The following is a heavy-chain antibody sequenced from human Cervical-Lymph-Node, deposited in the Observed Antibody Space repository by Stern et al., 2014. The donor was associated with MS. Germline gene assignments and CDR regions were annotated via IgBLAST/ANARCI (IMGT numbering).Heavy chain of an antibody. Sequence: VQLVQSGGGVIQPGGSLRLSCTASVFTVSRDYMTWVRQAPGKGLEWFSLITNVGSTFYTDSVKGRFTISRYDSKNTVYLHMTSLRAEDTAMYYCARDTSSPERSDWWGQGTLDTVSS. D-gene: IGHD1-1*01. CDR1: VFTVSRDY. V-gene: IGHV3-53*01. CDR2: ITNVGST. J-gene: IGHJ4*02. CDR3: ARDTSSPERSDW.